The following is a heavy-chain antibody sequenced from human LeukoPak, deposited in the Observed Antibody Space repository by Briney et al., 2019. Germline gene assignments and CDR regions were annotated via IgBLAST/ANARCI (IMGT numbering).Heavy chain of an antibody. CDR2: INPSGGST. D-gene: IGHD3-3*01. Sequence: ASVKVSCKASGYIFTTYYLHWVRQAPGQGLEWMGIINPSGGSTTYAQKFQGRVTMTRDTSKNQFSLKLSSVTAADTAVYYCARYDFWSGYYVYWGQGTLVTVSS. CDR3: ARYDFWSGYYVY. V-gene: IGHV1-46*01. J-gene: IGHJ4*02. CDR1: GYIFTTYY.